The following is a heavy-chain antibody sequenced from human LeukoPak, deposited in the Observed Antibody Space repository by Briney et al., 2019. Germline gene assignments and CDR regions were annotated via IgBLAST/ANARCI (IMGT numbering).Heavy chain of an antibody. CDR1: GGSISSYY. CDR3: AGVGYSSSWDDAFDI. D-gene: IGHD6-13*01. CDR2: IYYSGST. J-gene: IGHJ3*02. Sequence: SETLSLTCTVSGGSISSYYWSWIRQPPGKGLEWIGYIYYSGSTNYNPSLKSRVTISVDTSKNQFSLKLSSVTAADTAVYYCAGVGYSSSWDDAFDIWGQGTMVTVSS. V-gene: IGHV4-59*01.